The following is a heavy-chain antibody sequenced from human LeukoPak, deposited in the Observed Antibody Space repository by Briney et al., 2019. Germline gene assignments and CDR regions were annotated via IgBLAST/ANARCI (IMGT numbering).Heavy chain of an antibody. CDR2: ISSSSGST. CDR1: GFTFRNYA. Sequence: GGSLRLSCAASGFTFRNYAMSWVRQGPGKGLEWVSGISSSSGSTYYADSVKGRFTISRDNSKNTLYLQMNSLRAEDTAVYYCTKDRRLYSSSWSFDYWGQGTLVTVSS. J-gene: IGHJ4*02. V-gene: IGHV3-23*01. CDR3: TKDRRLYSSSWSFDY. D-gene: IGHD6-13*01.